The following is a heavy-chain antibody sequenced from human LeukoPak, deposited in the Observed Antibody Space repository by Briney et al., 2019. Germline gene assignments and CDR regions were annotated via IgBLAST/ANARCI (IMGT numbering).Heavy chain of an antibody. CDR1: GGSFSGYY. CDR2: INHSGST. D-gene: IGHD5-24*01. J-gene: IGHJ6*03. CDR3: ARQGRDGYKVYYMDV. Sequence: SETLSLTCAVYGGSFSGYYWSWSRQPPGRGLEWIGEINHSGSTNYNPSLKSRVTISVDTSKNQFSLKLSSVTAADTAVYYCARQGRDGYKVYYMDVWGKGTTVTVSS. V-gene: IGHV4-34*01.